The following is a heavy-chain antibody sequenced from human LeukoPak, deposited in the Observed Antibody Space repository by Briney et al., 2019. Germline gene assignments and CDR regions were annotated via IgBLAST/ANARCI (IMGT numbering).Heavy chain of an antibody. V-gene: IGHV4-39*01. CDR2: IHYSGTT. J-gene: IGHJ5*02. CDR1: GGSISSTNFL. D-gene: IGHD3-10*01. Sequence: SETLSLTCTVSGGSISSTNFLWGWIRQPPGRDLEWIGSIHYSGTTYYSPSLKSRVTISVDTPKNQFSLKLSSVTAADTAVYYCATSYGSGTFFDPWGQGTLVTVSS. CDR3: ATSYGSGTFFDP.